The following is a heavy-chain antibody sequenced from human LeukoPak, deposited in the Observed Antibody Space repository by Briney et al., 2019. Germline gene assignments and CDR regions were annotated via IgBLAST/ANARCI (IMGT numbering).Heavy chain of an antibody. V-gene: IGHV4-34*01. CDR2: INHSGST. Sequence: SETLSLTCTVSGGSISTYYWSWIRQPPGKGLEWIGEINHSGSTNYNPSLKSRVTISVDTSKNQFSLKLSSVTAADTAVYYCARGRGVLRYFDWSPPTYYYYGMDVWGQGTTVTVSS. D-gene: IGHD3-9*01. CDR3: ARGRGVLRYFDWSPPTYYYYGMDV. J-gene: IGHJ6*02. CDR1: GGSISTYY.